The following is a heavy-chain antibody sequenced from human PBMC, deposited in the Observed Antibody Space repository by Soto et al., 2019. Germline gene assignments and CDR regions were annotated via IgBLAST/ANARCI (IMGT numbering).Heavy chain of an antibody. CDR3: ARVVGATNWFDP. CDR1: GFIFSSHR. V-gene: IGHV3-7*04. Sequence: EVQLVDSGGGLVQPGGSLRLSCAASGFIFSSHRMSWVRQAPGKGLEWVANIKQDGSEKYYVDSVKGRFTISRDNAKNSLYLQMNSLRAEDTAVYYCARVVGATNWFDPWGQGTLVTVSS. CDR2: IKQDGSEK. D-gene: IGHD1-26*01. J-gene: IGHJ5*02.